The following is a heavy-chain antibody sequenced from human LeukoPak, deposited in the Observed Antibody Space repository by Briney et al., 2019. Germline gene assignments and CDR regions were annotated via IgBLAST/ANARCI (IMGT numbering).Heavy chain of an antibody. CDR2: IYYSGST. Sequence: PSETLSLTCTVSGGSISSGGYYWSWIRQHPGKGLEWIGYIYYSGSTYSNPSLKSRVTISVDTSKNQFSLNLSSVTAADTAVCYCARRRGYFPHTLGPTDYWGQGTLVTVSS. V-gene: IGHV4-31*03. CDR1: GGSISSGGYY. D-gene: IGHD1-26*01. CDR3: ARRRGYFPHTLGPTDY. J-gene: IGHJ4*02.